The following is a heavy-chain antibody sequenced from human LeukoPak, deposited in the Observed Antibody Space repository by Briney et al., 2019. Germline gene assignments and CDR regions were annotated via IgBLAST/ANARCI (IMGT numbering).Heavy chain of an antibody. J-gene: IGHJ4*02. CDR1: GFIFSNYA. D-gene: IGHD2-15*01. Sequence: GGSLRLSCAASGFIFSNYAMTWARLTPGKGLEWVSAISGSGGTTYYADSVKGRFTISRDSSTNTLYLQLSSLRAEDTAVYYCARLGTRWSFDYWGQGTLVAVSS. CDR2: ISGSGGTT. CDR3: ARLGTRWSFDY. V-gene: IGHV3-23*01.